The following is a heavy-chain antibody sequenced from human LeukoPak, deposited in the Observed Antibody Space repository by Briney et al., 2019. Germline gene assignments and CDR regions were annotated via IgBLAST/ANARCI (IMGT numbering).Heavy chain of an antibody. CDR3: ARRKGDCDFTSCTDY. V-gene: IGHV3-30*04. D-gene: IGHD2-2*01. J-gene: IGHJ4*02. Sequence: GRSLRLSCAASGFTFSSYAMHWVRQAPGKGLEWVAVISYDGSNKYYADSVKGRFTISRDNSKNTLYLQMNSLRADDTALYYCARRKGDCDFTSCTDYWGQGTLVTVSS. CDR2: ISYDGSNK. CDR1: GFTFSSYA.